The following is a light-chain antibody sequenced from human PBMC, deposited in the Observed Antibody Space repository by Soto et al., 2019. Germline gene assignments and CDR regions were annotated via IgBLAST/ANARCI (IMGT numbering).Light chain of an antibody. V-gene: IGKV3D-15*01. CDR1: QSVSYY. CDR3: QHYYNRPRT. J-gene: IGKJ5*01. Sequence: PGTLSLSKRERDTVSRRASQSVSYYLAWYQQKPGQAPRLLIYDASSRATGVPARFSGSGSGTEFTLTINSLQAEDCAVYYCQHYYNRPRTFGQGTRLEIK. CDR2: DAS.